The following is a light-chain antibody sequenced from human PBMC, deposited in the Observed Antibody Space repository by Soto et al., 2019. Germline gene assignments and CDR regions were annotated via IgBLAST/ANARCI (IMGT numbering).Light chain of an antibody. J-gene: IGKJ2*01. Sequence: DVQMTQSPSSLSASVGDRVTITCRASQNIDIYLNWYQQKPGRPPTLLIYTTSRLQSGVPTRFSGSGSGTDFTLTISNLQPEDFATYSCHQSYITPPAFAQGTKVDIK. CDR1: QNIDIY. CDR3: HQSYITPPA. V-gene: IGKV1-39*01. CDR2: TTS.